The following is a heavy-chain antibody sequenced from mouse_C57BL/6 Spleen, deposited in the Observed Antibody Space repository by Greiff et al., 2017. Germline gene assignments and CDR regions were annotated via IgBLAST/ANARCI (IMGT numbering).Heavy chain of an antibody. V-gene: IGHV5-17*01. CDR3: ARDYGTYFDV. CDR1: GFTFSDYG. CDR2: ISSGSSTI. D-gene: IGHD1-1*01. Sequence: EVHLVESGGGLVKPGGSLKLSCAASGFTFSDYGMHWVRQAPEKGLEWVAYISSGSSTIYYADTVKGRFTISRDNAKNTLFLQMTSLRSEDTAMYYCARDYGTYFDVWGTGTTVTVSS. J-gene: IGHJ1*03.